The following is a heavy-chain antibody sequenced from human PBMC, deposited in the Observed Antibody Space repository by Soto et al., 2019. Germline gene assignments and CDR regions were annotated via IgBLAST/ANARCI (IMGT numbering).Heavy chain of an antibody. J-gene: IGHJ4*02. CDR1: GFIFRNYA. Sequence: EVQLLESGGGLVQPGGSLRLSCAASGFIFRNYAMTWVRQAPVSGLEWVSTITGSGGRTSYTDSVKGRFTISRDNTNSKNSRYLQMKSLRAEDTAIYYWAKDLSPNPVDIVVSSYFDHWGQGTRVTVSS. D-gene: IGHD2-2*01. V-gene: IGHV3-23*01. CDR3: AKDLSPNPVDIVVSSYFDH. CDR2: ITGSGGRT.